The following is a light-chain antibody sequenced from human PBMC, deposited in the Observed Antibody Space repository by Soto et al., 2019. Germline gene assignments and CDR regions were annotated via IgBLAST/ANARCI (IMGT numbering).Light chain of an antibody. CDR3: CSYAGSPYV. CDR1: TSDIGTYSL. V-gene: IGLV2-23*01. CDR2: EGT. J-gene: IGLJ1*01. Sequence: QSALTQPASVSGSPGQSITISCTGTTSDIGTYSLVSWYQQHPGKAPKLMIYEGTKRPSGVSNRFSASKSGNTASLTISGLQAEDEADYYCCSYAGSPYVFGTGTKLTVL.